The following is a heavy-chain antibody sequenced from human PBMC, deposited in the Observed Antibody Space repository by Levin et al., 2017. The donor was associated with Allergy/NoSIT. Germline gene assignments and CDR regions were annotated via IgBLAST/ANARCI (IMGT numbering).Heavy chain of an antibody. Sequence: SETLSLTCTVYGGSFSGYYWTWIRQPPGKGLEWIGEITDSGSTNYNPSLKSRVTISVDKSKNQFSLEVTSLIVAETAVYYCARGRGMTCGDVAAIAPRHCFARGKGTTVTVSS. CDR3: ARGRGMTCGDVAAIAPRHCFA. J-gene: IGHJ6*03. CDR2: ITDSGST. D-gene: IGHD3-16*01. CDR1: GGSFSGYY. V-gene: IGHV4-34*01.